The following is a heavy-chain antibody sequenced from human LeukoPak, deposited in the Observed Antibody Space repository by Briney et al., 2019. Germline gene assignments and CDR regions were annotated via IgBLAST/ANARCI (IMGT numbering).Heavy chain of an antibody. Sequence: ASVKVSCKVSGYTLTELPMHWVRLAPGKRLEWVGGFDPEDAETIYAQKFQGRVTMTEDTSTDTAYMELSSLRSEDTAVYYCATDLHYFGSGSHIGAYWGQGTLVTVSS. CDR1: GYTLTELP. D-gene: IGHD3-10*01. J-gene: IGHJ4*02. CDR2: FDPEDAET. V-gene: IGHV1-24*01. CDR3: ATDLHYFGSGSHIGAY.